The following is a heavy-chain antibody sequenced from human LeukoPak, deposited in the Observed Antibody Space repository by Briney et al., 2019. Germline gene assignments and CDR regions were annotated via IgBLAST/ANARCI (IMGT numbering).Heavy chain of an antibody. CDR2: IYTSGST. D-gene: IGHD2-2*03. CDR1: GGSISSYY. J-gene: IGHJ5*02. V-gene: IGHV4-4*07. CDR3: ARGSMDIVVVPAGWFDP. Sequence: PSETLSLTCTVSGGSISSYYWSWIRQPAGKGLEWIGRIYTSGSTNYNPSLKSRVTISVDTSKNQLSLKLSSVTAADTAVYYCARGSMDIVVVPAGWFDPWGQGTLVTVSS.